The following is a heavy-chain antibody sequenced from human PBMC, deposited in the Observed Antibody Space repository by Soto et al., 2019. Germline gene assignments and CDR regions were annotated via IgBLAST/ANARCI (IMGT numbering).Heavy chain of an antibody. CDR2: IKSKNEGGTT. V-gene: IGHV3-15*07. CDR3: TTDAGDDSSGYPSFGY. J-gene: IGHJ4*02. D-gene: IGHD3-22*01. Sequence: EVQLVESGGGLVKPGGSLRLSCAASGFTFSNAWMNWVRQAPGKGLEWVGRIKSKNEGGTTDHAAPVKGRFTISRDDSKNTLYLQMNSLKTEDTAVYYCTTDAGDDSSGYPSFGYWGQGTLVTVSS. CDR1: GFTFSNAW.